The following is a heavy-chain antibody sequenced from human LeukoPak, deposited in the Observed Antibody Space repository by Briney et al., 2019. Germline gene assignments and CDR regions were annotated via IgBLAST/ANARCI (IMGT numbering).Heavy chain of an antibody. CDR1: GFTFSSYA. Sequence: GRSLRLSCAASGFTFSSYAMHWVRQAPGKGLEWVAVISYDGSNKYYAGSVKGRFTISRDNSKNTLYLQMNSLRAEDTAVYYCARDLSDYGDYTFAEYFQHWGQGTLVTVSS. V-gene: IGHV3-30*04. D-gene: IGHD4-17*01. J-gene: IGHJ1*01. CDR3: ARDLSDYGDYTFAEYFQH. CDR2: ISYDGSNK.